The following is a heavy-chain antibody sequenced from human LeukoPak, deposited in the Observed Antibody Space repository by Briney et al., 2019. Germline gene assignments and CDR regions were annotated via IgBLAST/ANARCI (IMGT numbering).Heavy chain of an antibody. Sequence: ASVKVSCKASRYTFTSYYMHWVRQAPGQGLEWMGIINPSGGSTSYAQKFQGRVAMTRDTSTSTVYMELSSLRSEDTAVYYCARSGDSGYDYEEYYYYMDVWGKGTTVTVSS. D-gene: IGHD5-12*01. CDR1: RYTFTSYY. CDR3: ARSGDSGYDYEEYYYYMDV. V-gene: IGHV1-46*01. J-gene: IGHJ6*03. CDR2: INPSGGST.